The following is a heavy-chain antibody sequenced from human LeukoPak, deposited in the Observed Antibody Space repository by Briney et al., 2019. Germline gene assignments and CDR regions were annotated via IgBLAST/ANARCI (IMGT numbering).Heavy chain of an antibody. CDR3: ARGFKRGILGPYYYMDV. V-gene: IGHV4-4*07. D-gene: IGHD3-16*01. Sequence: PSETLSLTCTVSGGSISSYYWSWIRQPAGKGLEWIGRIYTSGSTNYNPSLKSRVTISVDTSKNQFSLKLSSVTAADTAVYYCARGFKRGILGPYYYMDVWGKGTTVTVSS. J-gene: IGHJ6*03. CDR2: IYTSGST. CDR1: GGSISSYY.